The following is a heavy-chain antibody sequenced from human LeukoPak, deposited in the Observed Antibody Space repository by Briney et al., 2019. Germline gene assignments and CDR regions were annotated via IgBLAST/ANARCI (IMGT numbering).Heavy chain of an antibody. D-gene: IGHD1-26*01. Sequence: SETLSLTCAVYGGSFSGYYWSWIRQPPGKGLEWIGEINHSGSTYYNPSLKSRVTISVDKSKNQFYLRLSSLTAADTAVYYCARLAKVDPDGYWGQGNVVSVSS. V-gene: IGHV4-34*01. J-gene: IGHJ4*02. CDR2: INHSGST. CDR3: ARLAKVDPDGY. CDR1: GGSFSGYY.